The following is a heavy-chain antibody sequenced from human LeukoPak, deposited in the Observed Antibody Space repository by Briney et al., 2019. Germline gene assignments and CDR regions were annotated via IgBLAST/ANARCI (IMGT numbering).Heavy chain of an antibody. V-gene: IGHV3-7*01. CDR1: GGSISGTSYC. D-gene: IGHD1-1*01. Sequence: ETLSLTCSVSGGSISGTSYCWGWIRQPPGKGPEWVANIKQDGSEKYYVDSVKGRFTISRDNVKNSLYLQMNSLRAEDTAVYNCATLSTSEGTDSWGQGTLVTVSS. J-gene: IGHJ4*02. CDR3: ATLSTSEGTDS. CDR2: IKQDGSEK.